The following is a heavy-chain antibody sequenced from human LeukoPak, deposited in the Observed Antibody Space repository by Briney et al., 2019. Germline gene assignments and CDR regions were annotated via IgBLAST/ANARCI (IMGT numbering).Heavy chain of an antibody. V-gene: IGHV3-23*01. Sequence: PGGSLRLSCAASGFTFNNYAMSWVRQAPGKGLEWVSTISGSGGSTYYADSVKGRFTISRDNSKNTLFLQMNSLRAEDTAVYYCAKGGYCDSTTCLPYFQHWSQGTLVTVSS. CDR3: AKGGYCDSTTCLPYFQH. J-gene: IGHJ1*01. D-gene: IGHD2-2*01. CDR1: GFTFNNYA. CDR2: ISGSGGST.